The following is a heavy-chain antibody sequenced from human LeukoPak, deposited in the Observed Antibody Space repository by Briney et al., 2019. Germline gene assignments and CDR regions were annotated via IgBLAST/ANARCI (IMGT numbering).Heavy chain of an antibody. J-gene: IGHJ4*02. CDR2: ILSDGSST. CDR3: AREVCSGGSCYFDY. V-gene: IGHV3-74*01. CDR1: GFTSSSYW. Sequence: PGGSLRLSCAASGFTSSSYWMHWVRHAPGKGLVWVSRILSDGSSTSYADSVKGRFTISRDNANNTLYLQMNSLRAEDTAVYYCAREVCSGGSCYFDYWGQGTLVTVSS. D-gene: IGHD2-15*01.